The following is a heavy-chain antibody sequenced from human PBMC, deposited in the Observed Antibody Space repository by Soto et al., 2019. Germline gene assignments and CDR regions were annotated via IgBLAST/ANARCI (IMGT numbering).Heavy chain of an antibody. CDR1: GFKFSTYA. V-gene: IGHV3-23*01. D-gene: IGHD3-16*01. J-gene: IGHJ5*02. CDR2: IRGSGGGT. CDR3: AKDYMVMFGGPIGS. Sequence: EVQLLESGGGLVQPGGSLRLSCSASGFKFSTYAMSWVRQAPGKGLEWVSTIRGSGGGTSYADSVKGRFTISRDNAKNTLWLRLSSLGVEDTALYYCAKDYMVMFGGPIGSWGQGTLVSVSS.